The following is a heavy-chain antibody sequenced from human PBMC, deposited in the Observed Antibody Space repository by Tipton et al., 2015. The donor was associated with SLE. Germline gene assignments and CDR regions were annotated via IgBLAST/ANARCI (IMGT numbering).Heavy chain of an antibody. J-gene: IGHJ3*02. CDR3: ARGVFLLQWFRDPQGSAFDI. Sequence: TLSLTCTVSGGSISSSSYYWGWIRQSPGKGLEWIGNMFYLGSTYFNPSLESRVTISVDTSKNQVSLKLSSVTAADTAAYYCARGVFLLQWFRDPQGSAFDIWGQGTMVTVSS. CDR2: MFYLGST. CDR1: GGSISSSSYY. D-gene: IGHD3-10*01. V-gene: IGHV4-39*07.